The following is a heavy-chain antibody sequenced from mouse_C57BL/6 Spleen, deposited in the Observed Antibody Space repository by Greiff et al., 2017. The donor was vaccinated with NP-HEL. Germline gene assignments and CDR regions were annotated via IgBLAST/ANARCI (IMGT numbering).Heavy chain of an antibody. CDR2: ISSGGDYM. CDR1: GFTFSSYA. Sequence: EVMLVESGEGLVKPGGSLKLSCAASGFTFSSYAMSWVRQTPEKRLEWVAYISSGGDYMYYADTVKGRFTISRDNARNTLYLQMSSLKSEDTAMYYCTREDLLYYAMDYWGQGTSVTVSS. V-gene: IGHV5-9-1*02. J-gene: IGHJ4*01. CDR3: TREDLLYYAMDY. D-gene: IGHD1-1*01.